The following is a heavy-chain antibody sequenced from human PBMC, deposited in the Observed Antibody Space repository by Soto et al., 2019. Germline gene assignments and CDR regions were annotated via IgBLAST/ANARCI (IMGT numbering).Heavy chain of an antibody. CDR3: ARHGQGYDSSGYYNY. V-gene: IGHV4-59*08. D-gene: IGHD3-22*01. CDR1: GGSVSSYF. J-gene: IGHJ4*02. CDR2: IYNSAST. Sequence: PSETLSLTCSVSGGSVSSYFWSWIRQPPGKGLEWIGYIYNSASTNYNPSLKSRVTISVDSSKNQFSLKLSSVTAADTAVYYCARHGQGYDSSGYYNYWGQGTLVTVS.